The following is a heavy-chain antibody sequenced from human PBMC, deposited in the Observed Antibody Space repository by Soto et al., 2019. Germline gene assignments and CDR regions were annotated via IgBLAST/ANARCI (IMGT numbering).Heavy chain of an antibody. D-gene: IGHD4-17*01. Sequence: SETLSLTCAVYGGSFSGYYWSWIRQPPGKGLEWIGEINHSGSTNYNPSLKSRVTISVDTSKNQFSLKLSSVTAADTAVYYCARGVQLAGYGDYGYWGQGTLVTVSS. CDR2: INHSGST. V-gene: IGHV4-34*01. J-gene: IGHJ4*02. CDR3: ARGVQLAGYGDYGY. CDR1: GGSFSGYY.